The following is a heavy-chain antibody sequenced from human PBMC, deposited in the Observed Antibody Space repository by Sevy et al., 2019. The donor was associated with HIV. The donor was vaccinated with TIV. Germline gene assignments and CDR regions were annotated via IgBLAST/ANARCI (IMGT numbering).Heavy chain of an antibody. CDR3: ARGKRGYSYALNY. CDR1: GFTVNSNY. J-gene: IGHJ4*02. D-gene: IGHD5-18*01. Sequence: GGSLRLSCAASGFTVNSNYVTWVRQAPGKGLEGVSVIHSDDTTYHADSVKDRFTISRDNFKNTLYLHMSSLRAEDTAVYYCARGKRGYSYALNYWGQGTLVTVSS. CDR2: IHSDDTT. V-gene: IGHV3-66*01.